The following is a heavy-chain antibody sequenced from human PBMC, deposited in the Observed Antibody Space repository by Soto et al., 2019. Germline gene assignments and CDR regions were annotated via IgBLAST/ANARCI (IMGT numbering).Heavy chain of an antibody. CDR3: ATQDFRGTTGTT. D-gene: IGHD1-1*01. Sequence: PWWSLRLSCSASVFTFSRYAMGWFRQAPGKGLEWVSVISGSGGNIHYADSVKGRFTISRDNSKNTLYLQMNSLRVEDTAVYNCATQDFRGTTGTTWGQGTLVTVSS. J-gene: IGHJ4*02. CDR2: ISGSGGNI. CDR1: VFTFSRYA. V-gene: IGHV3-23*01.